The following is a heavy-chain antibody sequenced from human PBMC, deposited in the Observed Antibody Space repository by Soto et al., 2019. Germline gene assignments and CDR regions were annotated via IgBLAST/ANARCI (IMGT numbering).Heavy chain of an antibody. Sequence: QVQLQESGPGLVKPSETLSLTCTVSGGSISSYYWSWIRQPPGKGLEWIGYIYYSGSTNYNPSLKSRVTISVDTSKNQFSLKLSSVTAADTAVYYCARARGDSYGGPIDYWGQGTLVTVSS. J-gene: IGHJ4*02. D-gene: IGHD5-18*01. CDR2: IYYSGST. V-gene: IGHV4-59*01. CDR3: ARARGDSYGGPIDY. CDR1: GGSISSYY.